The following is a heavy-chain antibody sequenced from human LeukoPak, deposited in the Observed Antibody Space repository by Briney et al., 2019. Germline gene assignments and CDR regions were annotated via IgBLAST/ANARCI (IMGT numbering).Heavy chain of an antibody. D-gene: IGHD3-10*01. J-gene: IGHJ4*02. CDR2: INPNSGGT. Sequence: GASVKVSCKASGYTFTGYYMHWVRQAPGQGLEWMGWINPNSGGTNYAQKFQGRVTMTRDTSISTAYMELSRLRSDDTAVYYCARARPVSSMVWGVIFDSWGQGTLVTVSS. CDR3: ARARPVSSMVWGVIFDS. V-gene: IGHV1-2*02. CDR1: GYTFTGYY.